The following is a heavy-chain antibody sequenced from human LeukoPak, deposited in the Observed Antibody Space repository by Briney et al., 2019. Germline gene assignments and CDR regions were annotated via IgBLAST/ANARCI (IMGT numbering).Heavy chain of an antibody. D-gene: IGHD2/OR15-2a*01. CDR3: ARVVNKYNSTPHNWFDP. V-gene: IGHV1-18*01. Sequence: ASVKVSCKASGYTFTNYGISWVRQAPGQALEWIGWISAYSFNTQYAKQFQPRDTRTTDTSTNTAYIDLRSLRADDTAVYYCARVVNKYNSTPHNWFDPWGQGTLVTASS. CDR2: ISAYSFNT. J-gene: IGHJ5*02. CDR1: GYTFTNYG.